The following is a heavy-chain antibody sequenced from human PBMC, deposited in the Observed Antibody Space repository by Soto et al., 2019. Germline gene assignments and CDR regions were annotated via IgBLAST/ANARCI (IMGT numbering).Heavy chain of an antibody. D-gene: IGHD3-3*01. CDR1: GGSISSHY. V-gene: IGHV4-59*11. Sequence: PSETLSLTCTVSGGSISSHYWSWIRQPPGKGLEWIGYIYYSGSTNYNPSLKSRVTISVDTSKNQFSLKLSSVTAADTAVYYCARARITIFGVVPGDPYYFDYWGQGTLVTVSS. CDR2: IYYSGST. CDR3: ARARITIFGVVPGDPYYFDY. J-gene: IGHJ4*02.